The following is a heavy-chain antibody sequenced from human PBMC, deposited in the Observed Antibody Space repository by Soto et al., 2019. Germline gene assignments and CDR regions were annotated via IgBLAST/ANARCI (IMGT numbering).Heavy chain of an antibody. J-gene: IGHJ6*02. CDR2: IIPIFGTA. CDR1: GGTFSSYA. D-gene: IGHD3-10*01. Sequence: ASVKVSCKVSGGTFSSYAISWVRQAPGQGLEWMGGIIPIFGTANYAQKFQGRVTVTADESTSTAYMELSSLRSEDTAVYYCARVTMYYYGSGSYYPPRGYYYGMGVWGQGTRGISSS. CDR3: ARVTMYYYGSGSYYPPRGYYYGMGV. V-gene: IGHV1-69*13.